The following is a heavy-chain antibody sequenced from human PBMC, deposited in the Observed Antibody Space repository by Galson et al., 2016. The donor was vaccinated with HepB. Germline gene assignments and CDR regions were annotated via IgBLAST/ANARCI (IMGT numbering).Heavy chain of an antibody. CDR3: ARWGPLRYYYDDNAANGLDV. J-gene: IGHJ6*02. Sequence: SLRLSCAASGFTFSRWWMHWVRQQQGKGLEWVARIKSDGTRTNYAGFVGGRFTISSDTSKNSLYLQMSSLGVEDTAVYYCARWGPLRYYYDDNAANGLDVWGQGTTVIVSS. D-gene: IGHD3-22*01. CDR2: IKSDGTRT. V-gene: IGHV3-74*01. CDR1: GFTFSRWW.